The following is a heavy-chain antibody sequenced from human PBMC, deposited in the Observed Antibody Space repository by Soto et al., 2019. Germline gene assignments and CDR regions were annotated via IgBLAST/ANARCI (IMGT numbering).Heavy chain of an antibody. J-gene: IGHJ6*02. Sequence: GGSLRLSCAASGFTFSSYEMNWVRQAPGKGLEWVSYISSSGSTIYYADSVKGRFTISRDNAKNSLYLQMNSLRAEETAVYYCARRCTNGVCYTGEYYYGMDVWGQGTTVTVSS. CDR3: ARRCTNGVCYTGEYYYGMDV. CDR2: ISSSGSTI. CDR1: GFTFSSYE. D-gene: IGHD2-8*01. V-gene: IGHV3-48*03.